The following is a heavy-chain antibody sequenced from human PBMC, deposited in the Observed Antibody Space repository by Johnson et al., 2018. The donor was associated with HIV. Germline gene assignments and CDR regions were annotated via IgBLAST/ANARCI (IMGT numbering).Heavy chain of an antibody. V-gene: IGHV3-15*01. CDR2: IKSKTDGGTT. J-gene: IGHJ3*02. CDR1: GFTFSNAW. CDR3: AKAELIRFGELNDGFDI. D-gene: IGHD3-10*01. Sequence: VQLVESGGGLVEPGGSLRLSCAASGFTFSNAWMSWVRQAPGKGLEWVGRIKSKTDGGTTDYAAPVKGRFTISRHDSKNMLYLQMNSLKTEDTAVYYCAKAELIRFGELNDGFDIWGQGTMVTVSS.